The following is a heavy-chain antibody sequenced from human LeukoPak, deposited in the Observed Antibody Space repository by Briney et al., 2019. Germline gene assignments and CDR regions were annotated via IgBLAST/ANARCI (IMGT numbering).Heavy chain of an antibody. J-gene: IGHJ4*02. D-gene: IGHD6-19*01. Sequence: GGSLRLSCAASGFTVSSNYMSWVRQAPGKGLEWVSVIYGGGSTYYADSVKGRFTISRDTSKNTVNLQMNSLRAEDTAVYYCASWPGGWYGEDSWGQGTLVTVSS. CDR3: ASWPGGWYGEDS. CDR2: IYGGGST. CDR1: GFTVSSNY. V-gene: IGHV3-53*01.